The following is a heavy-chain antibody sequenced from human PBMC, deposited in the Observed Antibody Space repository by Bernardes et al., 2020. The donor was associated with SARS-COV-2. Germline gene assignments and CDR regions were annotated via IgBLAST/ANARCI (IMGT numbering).Heavy chain of an antibody. CDR3: ARGEYYYGSGSYRDAFDI. Sequence: ASVKVSCKASGYTFTGYYMHWVRQAPGQGLEWMGWINPNSGGTNYAQKFQGWVTMTRDTSISTAYMELSRLRSDDTAVYYCARGEYYYGSGSYRDAFDIWGQGTMVTVSS. J-gene: IGHJ3*02. D-gene: IGHD3-10*01. CDR2: INPNSGGT. CDR1: GYTFTGYY. V-gene: IGHV1-2*04.